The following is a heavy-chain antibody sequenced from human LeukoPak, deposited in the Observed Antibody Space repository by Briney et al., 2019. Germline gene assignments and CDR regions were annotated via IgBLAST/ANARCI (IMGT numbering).Heavy chain of an antibody. Sequence: AGGSLRLSCAASGFTFSSYWMSWVRQAPGEGLEWVANIKQDGSEKYYVDSVKGRFTISRDNAKNSLYLQMNSLRAEDTAVYYCARENYYDSPKEYYFDYWGQGTLVTVSS. CDR3: ARENYYDSPKEYYFDY. J-gene: IGHJ4*02. CDR2: IKQDGSEK. CDR1: GFTFSSYW. V-gene: IGHV3-7*01. D-gene: IGHD3-22*01.